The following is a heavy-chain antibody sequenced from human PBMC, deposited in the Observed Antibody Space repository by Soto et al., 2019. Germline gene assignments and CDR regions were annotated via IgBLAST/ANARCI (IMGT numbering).Heavy chain of an antibody. CDR2: INSDGSST. D-gene: IGHD2-15*01. J-gene: IGHJ3*02. Sequence: GGSLRLSCAASGFTFSSYWMHWVRQAPGKGLVWVSRINSDGSSTSYADSVKGRFTISRDNAKNTLYLQMNSLRAEDTAVYYCARDRDVVVVAATGAFDIWGQGTMVTVSS. CDR3: ARDRDVVVVAATGAFDI. V-gene: IGHV3-74*01. CDR1: GFTFSSYW.